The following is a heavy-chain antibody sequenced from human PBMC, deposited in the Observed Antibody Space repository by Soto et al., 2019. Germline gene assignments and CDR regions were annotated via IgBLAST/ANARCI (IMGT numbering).Heavy chain of an antibody. D-gene: IGHD1-26*01. CDR1: GGSFSGYI. V-gene: IGHV4-34*01. J-gene: IGHJ4*02. CDR3: TRGLFSGSSYSGSWYYFDS. CDR2: INHSGSS. Sequence: SETLSLTCAVSGGSFSGYIWTWIPPTPGKGLLWIGQINHSGSSIYNPSLKNRVTISTMSNNKFSLELSSVTAADTAVYYCTRGLFSGSSYSGSWYYFDSWGQGTMVTVSS.